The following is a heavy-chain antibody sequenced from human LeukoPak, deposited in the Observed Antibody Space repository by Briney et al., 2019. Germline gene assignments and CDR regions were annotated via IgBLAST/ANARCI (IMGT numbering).Heavy chain of an antibody. CDR3: ARGSSGWTHFDY. CDR2: ISGSGGST. V-gene: IGHV3-23*01. J-gene: IGHJ4*02. D-gene: IGHD6-19*01. Sequence: GGSLRLSCAASGFTFSSYAMSWVRQAPGKGLEWVSAISGSGGSTYYADSVKGRFTISRDNSKNTLYLQMNSLRAEDTAVYYCARGSSGWTHFDYWGQGTLVTVSS. CDR1: GFTFSSYA.